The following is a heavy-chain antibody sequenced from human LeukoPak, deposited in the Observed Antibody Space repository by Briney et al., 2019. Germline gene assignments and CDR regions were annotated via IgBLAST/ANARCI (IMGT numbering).Heavy chain of an antibody. D-gene: IGHD1-1*01. CDR1: GFTFSSYS. CDR3: ATTKASWNDSPVDY. V-gene: IGHV3-23*01. CDR2: ISGSGGST. Sequence: PGGSLRLSCAASGFTFSSYSMNWVRQAPGKGLEWVSAISGSGGSTYYADSVKGRFTISRDNSKNTLYLQMNSLRAEDTAVYYCATTKASWNDSPVDYWGQGTLVTVSS. J-gene: IGHJ4*02.